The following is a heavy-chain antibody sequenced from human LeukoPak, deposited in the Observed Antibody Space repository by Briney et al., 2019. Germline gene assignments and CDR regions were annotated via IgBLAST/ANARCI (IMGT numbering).Heavy chain of an antibody. D-gene: IGHD3-10*01. CDR3: ARVCYGSGSSIFYYFDY. V-gene: IGHV4-4*07. J-gene: IGHJ4*02. CDR2: IYTSGST. CDR1: GGSISSYY. Sequence: PSETLSLTCTVSGGSISSYYWSWIREPAGKGLEWIGRIYTSGSTNYNPSLKSRVTMSVDTSKNQFSLKLSSVTAADTAVYYCARVCYGSGSSIFYYFDYWGQGTLVTVSS.